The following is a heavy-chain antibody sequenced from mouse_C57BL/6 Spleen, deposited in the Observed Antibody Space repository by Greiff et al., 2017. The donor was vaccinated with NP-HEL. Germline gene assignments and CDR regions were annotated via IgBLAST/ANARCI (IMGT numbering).Heavy chain of an antibody. CDR3: ARSLYDYDGYYLDY. D-gene: IGHD2-4*01. CDR2: INPSSGYT. V-gene: IGHV1-4*01. Sequence: VQLQQSGAELARPGASVKMSCKASGYTFTSYTMHWVKQRPGQGLEWIGYINPSSGYTKYNQKFKDKATLTADKSSSTAYMQLSSLTSEDSAVYYCARSLYDYDGYYLDYWGQGTTLTVSS. J-gene: IGHJ2*01. CDR1: GYTFTSYT.